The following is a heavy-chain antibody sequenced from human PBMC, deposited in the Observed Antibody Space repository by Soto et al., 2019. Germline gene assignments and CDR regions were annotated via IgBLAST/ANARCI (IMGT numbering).Heavy chain of an antibody. J-gene: IGHJ4*02. CDR1: GFTFSTYS. Sequence: PGGSLSLSGVGSGFTFSTYSMNWVRQAPGKGLEWVANINPDGNVGTYVDSVRGRFTTSRDNAKNSLYLQMNSLRADDTAVYFCAGWGGHDYNYWGQGIMVTVSS. V-gene: IGHV3-7*03. CDR3: AGWGGHDYNY. D-gene: IGHD4-4*01. CDR2: INPDGNVG.